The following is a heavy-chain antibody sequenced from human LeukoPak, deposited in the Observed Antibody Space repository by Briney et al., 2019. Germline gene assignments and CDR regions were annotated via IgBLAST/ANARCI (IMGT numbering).Heavy chain of an antibody. CDR3: ARQGLKMATIPDYYYYYMDV. Sequence: GESLKISCQGSGSSFTSYWIGWVRPMPGKGLEWMGIIYPGDSDTRYSTSFQGQVTISADKSISTAYLQWSSLKASDTAMYYCARQGLKMATIPDYYYYYMDVWGKGTTVTVSS. D-gene: IGHD5-24*01. J-gene: IGHJ6*03. CDR2: IYPGDSDT. CDR1: GSSFTSYW. V-gene: IGHV5-51*01.